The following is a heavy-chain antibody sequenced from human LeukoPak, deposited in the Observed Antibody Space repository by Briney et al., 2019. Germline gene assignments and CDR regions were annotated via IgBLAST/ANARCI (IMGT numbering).Heavy chain of an antibody. Sequence: PGGSLRLSCAASGFTFDDYAMHWVRQAPGKGLEWVSLISWDGGSTYYADSVKGRFTISRDNSKNSLYLQMNSLRAEDTAMYYCARIFATYSGSYYPIDYYYYMDVWGKGTTVTVSS. V-gene: IGHV3-43D*03. CDR1: GFTFDDYA. D-gene: IGHD1-26*01. CDR3: ARIFATYSGSYYPIDYYYYMDV. J-gene: IGHJ6*03. CDR2: ISWDGGST.